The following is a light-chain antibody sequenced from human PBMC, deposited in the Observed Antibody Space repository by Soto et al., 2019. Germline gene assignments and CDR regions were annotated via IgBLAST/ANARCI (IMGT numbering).Light chain of an antibody. J-gene: IGKJ4*01. CDR3: QQYDNWPSLT. V-gene: IGKV3-15*01. CDR2: GAS. Sequence: EIVMTQSPATLSVSPGERATLSCRASTSVGRNLAWYQQKPGQAPRLLIYGASTRATGIPATFRGSGSGTEFTLTISSLPSEDFASYYCQQYDNWPSLTFGGGTKVEIK. CDR1: TSVGRN.